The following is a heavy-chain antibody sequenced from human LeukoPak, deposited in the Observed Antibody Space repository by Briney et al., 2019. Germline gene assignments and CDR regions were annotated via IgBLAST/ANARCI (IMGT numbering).Heavy chain of an antibody. CDR3: ARGEIAAAFDY. Sequence: SETLSLTCTVSGGSISSYYRSWIRQPPGKGLEWIGYIYYSGSTNYNPSLKGRVTISVDTSKNQFSLKLSSVTAADTAVYYCARGEIAAAFDYWGQGTLVTVSS. D-gene: IGHD6-13*01. CDR1: GGSISSYY. J-gene: IGHJ4*02. V-gene: IGHV4-59*01. CDR2: IYYSGST.